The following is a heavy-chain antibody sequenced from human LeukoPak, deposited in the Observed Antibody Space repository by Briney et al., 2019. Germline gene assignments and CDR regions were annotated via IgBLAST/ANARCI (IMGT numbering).Heavy chain of an antibody. J-gene: IGHJ4*02. CDR2: IRYDGSNK. D-gene: IGHD3-3*01. Sequence: PGGSLRLSCAASGFTFSSYGMHWVRQAPGKGLEWVAFIRYDGSNKYYADSVKGRFTISRDNSKNTLYLQMNSLRAEDTAVYYCAKDPYYDFWSGYCSGVYFDYWGQGTLVTVSS. CDR1: GFTFSSYG. CDR3: AKDPYYDFWSGYCSGVYFDY. V-gene: IGHV3-30*02.